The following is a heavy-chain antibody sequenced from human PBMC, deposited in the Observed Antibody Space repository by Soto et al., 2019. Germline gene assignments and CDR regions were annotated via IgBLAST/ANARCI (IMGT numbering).Heavy chain of an antibody. CDR3: AREKTSYGMDV. CDR2: MNPNSGNT. J-gene: IGHJ6*02. CDR1: GYTFTSYD. Sequence: QVQLVQSGAEVKKPGASAKVSCKASGYTFTSYDINWVRQATGQGLEWMGWMNPNSGNTGYAQKFKGRVTMTRNTSISTAYMELSSVRSEDTAVYYCAREKTSYGMDVWGQGTTVPVSS. V-gene: IGHV1-8*01.